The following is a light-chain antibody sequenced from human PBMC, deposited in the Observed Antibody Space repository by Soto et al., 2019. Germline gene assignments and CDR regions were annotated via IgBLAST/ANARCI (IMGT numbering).Light chain of an antibody. V-gene: IGKV1-39*01. CDR2: AAS. CDR1: QSISSY. CDR3: QQSYSTPYT. Sequence: DIQMTQSPSSLSASVGDRVTITCRASQSISSYLNWYQQKPGKAPKLLIYAASSLQSGVTSRFSGSGSGTDVTITISSLQPEDSAHYYCQQSYSTPYTFGEGTKLEIK. J-gene: IGKJ2*01.